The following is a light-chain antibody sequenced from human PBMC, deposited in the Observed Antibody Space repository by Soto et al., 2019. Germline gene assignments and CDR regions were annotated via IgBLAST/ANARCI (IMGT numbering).Light chain of an antibody. CDR3: AAWDDSLIGV. J-gene: IGLJ2*01. CDR2: TSD. V-gene: IGLV1-44*01. CDR1: SPNIGSNT. Sequence: QSVLTQPPSASGTPGQRVTISCSGSSPNIGSNTVNWYQHLPGTAPKLLIHTSDQRPSGVPDRFSGSKSGTSASLAISGLQSEDEADYYCAAWDDSLIGVFGGGTKLTVL.